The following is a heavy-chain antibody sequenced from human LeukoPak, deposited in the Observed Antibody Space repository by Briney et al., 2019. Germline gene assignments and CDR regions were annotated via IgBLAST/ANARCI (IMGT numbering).Heavy chain of an antibody. V-gene: IGHV3-30*02. J-gene: IGHJ4*02. CDR1: GFTFSNYG. Sequence: GGSLRLSFAASGFTFSNYGMHWVRQAPGKGLEWVAFVRYDESTKFYADSVKGRFTISRDNSKTTLYLQMNGLRAEDTAVYYCAKDVPAAYFDYWGQGTLVTVSS. D-gene: IGHD2-2*01. CDR2: VRYDESTK. CDR3: AKDVPAAYFDY.